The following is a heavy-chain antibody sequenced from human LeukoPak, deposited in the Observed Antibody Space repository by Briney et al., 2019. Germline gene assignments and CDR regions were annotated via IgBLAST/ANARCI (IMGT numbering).Heavy chain of an antibody. CDR1: GFTFSSYA. J-gene: IGHJ4*02. D-gene: IGHD2-2*01. Sequence: GGSLRLSCAASGFTFSSYAMSWVRQAPGKGLEWVSAISGSGGSTYYADSVKGRFTISRDNSKNTLYLQMNSLRAVDTAVYYCAKDGQPRDADPYYFDYWGQGTLVTVSS. CDR2: ISGSGGST. V-gene: IGHV3-23*01. CDR3: AKDGQPRDADPYYFDY.